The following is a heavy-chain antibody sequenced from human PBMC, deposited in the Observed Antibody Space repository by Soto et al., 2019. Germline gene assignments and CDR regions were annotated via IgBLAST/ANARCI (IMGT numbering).Heavy chain of an antibody. CDR3: ASATRIVVVPAAISAHRWFAP. V-gene: IGHV4-34*01. Sequence: PEKPPLTYAVYGGSFRGYYWSWIRQPPGKGLEWIGEINHSGSTNYNPSLKSRVTISVDTSKNQFSLKLSSVTAADTAVYYCASATRIVVVPAAISAHRWFAPSGMGTLVTVS. CDR1: GGSFRGYY. D-gene: IGHD2-2*02. CDR2: INHSGST. J-gene: IGHJ5*02.